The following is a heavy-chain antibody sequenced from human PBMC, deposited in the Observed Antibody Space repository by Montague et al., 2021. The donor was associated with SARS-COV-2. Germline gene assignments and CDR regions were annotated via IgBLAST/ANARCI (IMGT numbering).Heavy chain of an antibody. V-gene: IGHV4-39*07. CDR1: GGSISSSSYY. CDR3: ARDLWVWLSVEGSFDY. CDR2: IYYSGST. D-gene: IGHD5-12*01. Sequence: SETLSLTCTVSGGSISSSSYYWGWIRQPPGKGLEWIGSIYYSGSTXYNPSLKSRVTISVDTSKNQFSLKLSSVTAADTAVYYCARDLWVWLSVEGSFDYWGQLTLVTVSS. J-gene: IGHJ4*02.